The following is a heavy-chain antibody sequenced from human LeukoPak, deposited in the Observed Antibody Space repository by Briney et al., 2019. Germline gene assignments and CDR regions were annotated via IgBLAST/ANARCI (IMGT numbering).Heavy chain of an antibody. CDR1: GFTFSSYI. CDR3: ARVRDGSQDY. D-gene: IGHD5-24*01. CDR2: ISSSSTYI. V-gene: IGHV3-21*01. Sequence: GGSLRLSCAASGFTFSSYIMNWVRQAPGKGLEWVSSISSSSTYIHYADSVKGRFTISRDNAKNSLYLQMNSLRAEDTAFYYCARVRDGSQDYWGQGTLVTVSS. J-gene: IGHJ4*02.